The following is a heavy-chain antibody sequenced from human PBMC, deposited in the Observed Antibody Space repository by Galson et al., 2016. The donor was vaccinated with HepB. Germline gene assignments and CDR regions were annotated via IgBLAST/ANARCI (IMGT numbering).Heavy chain of an antibody. V-gene: IGHV4-59*02. Sequence: SETLSLTCTVSGVSVNSYYWTWLRQPPGKGLEWVGFTSYTGSTKYNPSLKSRVTMSLGTSKNHFSLRLNSVTAADTAVYFCARLAGYIDSGTSATFDHWGQGSLVIVSS. J-gene: IGHJ4*02. CDR1: GVSVNSYY. CDR2: TSYTGST. D-gene: IGHD3-10*01. CDR3: ARLAGYIDSGTSATFDH.